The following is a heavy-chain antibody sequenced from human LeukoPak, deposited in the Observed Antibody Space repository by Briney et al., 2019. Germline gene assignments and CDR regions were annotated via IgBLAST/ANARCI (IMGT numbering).Heavy chain of an antibody. CDR3: AKTSGYRRFDP. D-gene: IGHD5-12*01. V-gene: IGHV3-23*01. CDR1: GFTFSSYA. Sequence: RGSLRLSCAASGFTFSSYAMSWVRQAPGKGLEWVSAISGSGGSTYFADSVKGRFTISRDNSKNTLYLQMNSLRAEDTAVYYCAKTSGYRRFDPWGQGTLVTVSS. J-gene: IGHJ5*02. CDR2: ISGSGGST.